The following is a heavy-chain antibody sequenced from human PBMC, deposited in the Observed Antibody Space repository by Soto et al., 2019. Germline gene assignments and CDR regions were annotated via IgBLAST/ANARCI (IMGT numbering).Heavy chain of an antibody. CDR2: IYYSGRT. J-gene: IGHJ4*02. V-gene: IGHV4-31*03. CDR3: ARDGGIFGLDY. CDR1: GGSISSGGYY. Sequence: QVQLQESGPGLVKPSQTLSLTCTVSGGSISSGGYYWSWIRQHPGKGLEWNGYIYYSGRTYYNPPLKSGVTISVDTSKKQFSLKLSSVTAADTAVYYCARDGGIFGLDYWGQGTLVTVSS. D-gene: IGHD3-3*01.